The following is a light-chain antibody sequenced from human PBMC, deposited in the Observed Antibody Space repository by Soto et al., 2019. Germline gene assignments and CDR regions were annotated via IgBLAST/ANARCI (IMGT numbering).Light chain of an antibody. V-gene: IGLV1-44*01. CDR3: AAWDDSLNALV. CDR2: TNN. Sequence: QSVLTQPPSASGTPGQRVTISCSGASSNIGSNAVNWYQQLPGTAPQPLIYTNNQRPSGVPDRFSGSKSGTSASLAITGLQSEDEAEYHCAAWDDSLNALVFGGGTKVTVL. J-gene: IGLJ3*02. CDR1: SSNIGSNA.